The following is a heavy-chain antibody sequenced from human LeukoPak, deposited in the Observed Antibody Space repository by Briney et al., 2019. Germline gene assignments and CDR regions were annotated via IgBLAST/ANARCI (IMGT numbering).Heavy chain of an antibody. CDR2: IIPIFGTA. Sequence: SVKVSCKASGGTFSSYAISWVRQAPGQGLEWMGGIIPIFGTANYAQKFQGRVTITTDESTSTAYMELSSLRSEDTAVYYCARGASYYYDSSGPFDYWGQGTLVTVSS. CDR3: ARGASYYYDSSGPFDY. D-gene: IGHD3-22*01. CDR1: GGTFSSYA. V-gene: IGHV1-69*05. J-gene: IGHJ4*02.